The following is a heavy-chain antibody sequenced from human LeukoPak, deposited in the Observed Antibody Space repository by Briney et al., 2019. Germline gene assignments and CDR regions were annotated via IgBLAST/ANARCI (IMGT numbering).Heavy chain of an antibody. CDR2: IYPADSET. V-gene: IGHV5-51*01. CDR1: GYTFTRYW. CDR3: ARQQAGYNFYFDQ. D-gene: IGHD5-24*01. Sequence: GESLKISCKGSGYTFTRYWIGWVRQIPGKGLEWMGIIYPADSETRYSLSFQGQVTISADKSISTAFLQWSSLRASDAAMYFCARQQAGYNFYFDQWGQGTLVTVSS. J-gene: IGHJ4*02.